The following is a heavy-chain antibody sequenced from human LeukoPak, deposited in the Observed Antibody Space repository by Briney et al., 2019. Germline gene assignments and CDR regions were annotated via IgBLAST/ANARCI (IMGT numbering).Heavy chain of an antibody. D-gene: IGHD2-21*01. CDR3: ARDHSYYYYYYMDV. J-gene: IGHJ6*03. CDR2: INRSGST. Sequence: KTSETLSLTCAVYGGSFSGYYWSWIRQPPGKGLEWIGEINRSGSTNYNPSLKSRVTISVDTSKNQFSLKLSSVTAADTAVYYCARDHSYYYYYYMDVWGKGTTVTVSS. V-gene: IGHV4-34*01. CDR1: GGSFSGYY.